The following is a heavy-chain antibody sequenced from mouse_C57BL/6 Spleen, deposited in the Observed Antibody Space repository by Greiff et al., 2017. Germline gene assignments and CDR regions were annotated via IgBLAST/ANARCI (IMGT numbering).Heavy chain of an antibody. V-gene: IGHV1-82*01. CDR3: ARTPPYAYYFDY. Sequence: QVQLKESGPELVKPGASVTISCTASGYAFSSSWMNWVQQRPGKGLAWIGRIYPGGGATNYNGKLKGKATLPADQSSSTAYMQHSSLTTEDSTVDFCARTPPYAYYFDYWGQGTTLTVSS. J-gene: IGHJ2*01. D-gene: IGHD1-1*01. CDR2: IYPGGGAT. CDR1: GYAFSSSW.